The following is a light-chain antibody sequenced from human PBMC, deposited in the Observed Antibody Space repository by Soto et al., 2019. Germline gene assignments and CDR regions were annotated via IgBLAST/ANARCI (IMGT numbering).Light chain of an antibody. Sequence: EIALTQSPDTLSLSPGARATLSCLASQSVSSNLAWYQQKPGQAPRLLIYGASTRATGIPARFSGSGSGTEFTLTISSLQSEDFAVYYCQQYNNWPPWTFGQGTKVDI. CDR2: GAS. J-gene: IGKJ1*01. CDR1: QSVSSN. V-gene: IGKV3-15*01. CDR3: QQYNNWPPWT.